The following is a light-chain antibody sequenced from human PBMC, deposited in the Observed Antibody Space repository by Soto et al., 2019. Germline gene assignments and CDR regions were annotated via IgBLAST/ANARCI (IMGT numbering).Light chain of an antibody. CDR3: QQYGSSPFT. CDR2: CAS. V-gene: IGKV3-20*01. CDR1: QSVSSSY. Sequence: EIVLTQSPGTLSLSPGERATLSCRASQSVSSSYLAWYQQKPGQAPRLLIYCASSRATGIPDRFSGSGSGTDFTLTITTLEPEDFAVYYCQQYGSSPFTFGPGTKVDIK. J-gene: IGKJ3*01.